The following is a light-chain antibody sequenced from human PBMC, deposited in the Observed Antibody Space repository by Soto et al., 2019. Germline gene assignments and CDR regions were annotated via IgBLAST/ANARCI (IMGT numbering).Light chain of an antibody. CDR1: QSVSSY. J-gene: IGKJ5*01. Sequence: EIVLTQSPATLSLSPGERATLSCRASQSVSSYLAWYQQKPGQAPRLLIYDASNRATGIPARFSGSGSGTDFTLTISSLEPEDFAVYYCQQYNNWLSITFGQGTRLEI. V-gene: IGKV3-11*01. CDR3: QQYNNWLSIT. CDR2: DAS.